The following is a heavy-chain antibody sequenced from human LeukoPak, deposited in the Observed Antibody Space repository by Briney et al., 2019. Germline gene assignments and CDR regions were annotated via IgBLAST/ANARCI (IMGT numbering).Heavy chain of an antibody. Sequence: ASVKVSCKASGGTFNNEAFSWVRQAPGQGLEWMGWINPNNGGTKYAQNFQGRVTMTRDTSISTAYMELDRLRFDDTAVYYCARDSGEVPDYWGQGTLVTVSS. CDR3: ARDSGEVPDY. J-gene: IGHJ4*02. CDR1: GGTFNNEA. V-gene: IGHV1-2*02. D-gene: IGHD3-10*01. CDR2: INPNNGGT.